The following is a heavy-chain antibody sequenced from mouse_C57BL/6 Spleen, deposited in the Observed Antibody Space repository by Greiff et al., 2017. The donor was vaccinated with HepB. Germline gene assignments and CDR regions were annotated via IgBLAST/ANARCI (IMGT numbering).Heavy chain of an antibody. CDR1: GYTFTSYW. Sequence: QVQLQQPGAELVRPGSSVKLSCKASGYTFTSYWMDWVKQRPGQGLEWIGNIYPSDSETHYNQKFKDKATLTVDKSSSTAYMQLSSLTSEDSAVYYCARSGSSPWFAYWGQGTLVTVSA. CDR3: ARSGSSPWFAY. V-gene: IGHV1-61*01. CDR2: IYPSDSET. D-gene: IGHD1-1*01. J-gene: IGHJ3*01.